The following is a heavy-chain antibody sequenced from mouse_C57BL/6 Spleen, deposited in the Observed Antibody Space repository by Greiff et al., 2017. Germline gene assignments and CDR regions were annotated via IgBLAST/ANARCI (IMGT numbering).Heavy chain of an antibody. J-gene: IGHJ4*01. Sequence: VQLQQPGAELVKPGASVKLSCKASGYTFTSYWMHWVKQRPGPGLEWIGEIDPSDSYTNYNQKFKGKSTLTVDKSSSTAYMQLSSLTSDDSAVYYCARGDGSSYGSYAMDYWGKGTSVTVSS. CDR2: IDPSDSYT. CDR3: ARGDGSSYGSYAMDY. V-gene: IGHV1-69*01. D-gene: IGHD1-1*01. CDR1: GYTFTSYW.